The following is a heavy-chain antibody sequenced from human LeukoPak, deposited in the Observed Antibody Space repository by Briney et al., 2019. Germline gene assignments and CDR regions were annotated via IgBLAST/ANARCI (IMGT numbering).Heavy chain of an antibody. CDR3: ATHNCSGGSCYDLYFDY. D-gene: IGHD2-15*01. Sequence: ASVNDSFTASGYTFTIYGISWVRQAPGQGLEWMGWISAYNGNTNYAQKLQGRVTMTTDTSTSTAYMELRSLRSDDTAVYYCATHNCSGGSCYDLYFDYWGQGTLVTVSS. CDR2: ISAYNGNT. J-gene: IGHJ4*02. CDR1: GYTFTIYG. V-gene: IGHV1-18*01.